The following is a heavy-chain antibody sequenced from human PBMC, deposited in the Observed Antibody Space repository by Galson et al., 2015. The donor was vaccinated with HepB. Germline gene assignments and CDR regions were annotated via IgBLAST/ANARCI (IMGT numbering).Heavy chain of an antibody. V-gene: IGHV4-34*01. Sequence: SETLSLTCAVYGGSFSGYYWSWIRQPPGKGLEWIGEIKHSGSTNYNPSLKSRVTISVDTSKNQFSLKLSSVTAADTAVYYCARGNAAMVAYWGQGTLVTVSS. CDR2: IKHSGST. CDR1: GGSFSGYY. D-gene: IGHD5-18*01. CDR3: ARGNAAMVAY. J-gene: IGHJ4*02.